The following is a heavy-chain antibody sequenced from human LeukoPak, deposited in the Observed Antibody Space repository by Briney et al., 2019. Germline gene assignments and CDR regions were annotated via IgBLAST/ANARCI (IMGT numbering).Heavy chain of an antibody. CDR3: ARGRGEGRGISMVRGVRAPSYNWFDP. CDR2: IYYSVTT. V-gene: IGHV4-39*07. Sequence: PSETLSLTCTVAGGPISSSDYYWGWIRQPPGKGLEWFGSIYYSVTTYYNPSLKSRVTISVDTSKNQFSLKLNSVTAADTAVYYCARGRGEGRGISMVRGVRAPSYNWFDPWGHGTLVTVSS. D-gene: IGHD3-10*01. CDR1: GGPISSSDYY. J-gene: IGHJ5*02.